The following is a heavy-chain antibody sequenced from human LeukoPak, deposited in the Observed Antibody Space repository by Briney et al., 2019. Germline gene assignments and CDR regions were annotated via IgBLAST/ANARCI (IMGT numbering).Heavy chain of an antibody. Sequence: GGSLRLSCAASGFTFSSYSMNWVRQAPGKGLEWVSSSSSSSSYIYYADSVKGRFTISRDNAKNSLYLQMNSLRAEDTAVYYCAREIEYSGSYSARDYWGQGTLVTVSS. CDR3: AREIEYSGSYSARDY. CDR1: GFTFSSYS. J-gene: IGHJ4*02. CDR2: SSSSSSYI. D-gene: IGHD1-26*01. V-gene: IGHV3-21*01.